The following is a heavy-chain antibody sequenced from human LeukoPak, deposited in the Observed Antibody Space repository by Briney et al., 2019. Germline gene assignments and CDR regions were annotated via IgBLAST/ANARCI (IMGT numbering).Heavy chain of an antibody. Sequence: SETLSLTCTVSGGSISSHYWSGIRQPAGKGLEWLGRIYTSGSTNYNPSLKSRVTMSVDTSKNQFSLKLSSVTAADTAVYYCAREGSYGDLYFDYWGQGTLATVSS. CDR1: GGSISSHY. V-gene: IGHV4-4*07. CDR3: AREGSYGDLYFDY. J-gene: IGHJ4*02. CDR2: IYTSGST. D-gene: IGHD4-17*01.